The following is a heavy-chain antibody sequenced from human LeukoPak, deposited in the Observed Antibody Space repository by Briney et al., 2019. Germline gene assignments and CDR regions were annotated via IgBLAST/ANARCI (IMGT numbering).Heavy chain of an antibody. D-gene: IGHD3-10*01. CDR1: GFTFSSYT. V-gene: IGHV3-23*01. CDR3: AKDNYYGSGSYFYYYYYGMDV. CDR2: ISGSGGST. Sequence: PGGSLRLSCAASGFTFSSYTMSWVRQAPGKGLEWVSAISGSGGSTYYADSVKGRFTISRDNSENTLYLQMNSLRAEDTAVYYCAKDNYYGSGSYFYYYYYGMDVWGQGTTVTVSS. J-gene: IGHJ6*02.